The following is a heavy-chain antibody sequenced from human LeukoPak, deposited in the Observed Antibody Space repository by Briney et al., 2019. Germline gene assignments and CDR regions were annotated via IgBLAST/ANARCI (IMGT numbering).Heavy chain of an antibody. CDR3: ARGVVTGIPYYDFWSGSFDP. CDR1: GGSISSYY. Sequence: TSETLSLTCTVSGGSISSYYWSWIRQPPGKGLEWIGYIYYSGSTNYNPSLKSRVTISVDTSKNQFSLKLSSVTAADTAVYYCARGVVTGIPYYDFWSGSFDPWGQGTLVTVSS. J-gene: IGHJ5*02. CDR2: IYYSGST. V-gene: IGHV4-59*12. D-gene: IGHD3-3*01.